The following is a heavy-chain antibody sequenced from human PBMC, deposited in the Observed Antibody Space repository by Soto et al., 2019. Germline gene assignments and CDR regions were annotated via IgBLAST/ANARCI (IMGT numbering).Heavy chain of an antibody. Sequence: HPGGSLRLSCAASGLSFNNYHLHWVRQAPGKGLGCVAIGGIEGNQNYYGHSEKGRVTTSNAESKTTVYLQATNRRSEDTAKYYCASAGSTHCQTNVSHDYDMDQRGLAPTDTVCS. CDR1: GLSFNNYH. CDR3: ASAGSTHCQTNVSHDYDMDQ. CDR2: GGIEGNQN. J-gene: IGHJ6*02. D-gene: IGHD2-15*01. V-gene: IGHV3-30*02.